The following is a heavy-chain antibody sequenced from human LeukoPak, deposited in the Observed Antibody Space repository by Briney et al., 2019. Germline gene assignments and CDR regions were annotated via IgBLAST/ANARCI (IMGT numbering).Heavy chain of an antibody. CDR3: ARLSFGELSWFGP. D-gene: IGHD3-10*01. J-gene: IGHJ5*02. CDR2: IYYRGGT. Sequence: SETLSLTCSVSGGSISTPTSYWGWIRQPPGKGLEWIGSIYYRGGTYYNPSLKSRVTISADTSKNQFFLKLNSVTATDTAVYYCARLSFGELSWFGPWGRGTLVTVSS. V-gene: IGHV4-39*01. CDR1: GGSISTPTSY.